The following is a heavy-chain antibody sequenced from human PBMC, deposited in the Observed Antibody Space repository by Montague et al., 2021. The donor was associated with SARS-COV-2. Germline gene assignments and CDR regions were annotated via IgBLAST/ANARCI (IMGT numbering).Heavy chain of an antibody. CDR2: IDPSDSYT. J-gene: IGHJ4*02. CDR1: GYIFISHW. V-gene: IGHV5-10-1*01. D-gene: IGHD5-12*01. Sequence: QSGAEVKTPGESLRISCKVSGYIFISHWITWVRQMPGKGLEWMGRIDPSDSYTNYSPSFQGHVSISVDKSISTAYPQWSSLKASDTAMYYCARRGRPYSGYTTGCFDYWGQGTLVTVSS. CDR3: ARRGRPYSGYTTGCFDY.